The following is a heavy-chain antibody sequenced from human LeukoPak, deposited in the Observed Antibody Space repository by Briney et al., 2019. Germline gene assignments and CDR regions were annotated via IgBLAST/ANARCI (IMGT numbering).Heavy chain of an antibody. CDR2: IYSGGST. CDR3: ARSSSGWYESY. D-gene: IGHD6-19*01. CDR1: GFTFSSYS. Sequence: GGSLRLSCAASGFTFSSYSMNWVRQAPGKGLEWVSVIYSGGSTYYADSVKGRFTISRDNSKNTLYLQMNSLRAEDTAVYYCARSSSGWYESYWGQGTLVTVSS. V-gene: IGHV3-66*01. J-gene: IGHJ4*02.